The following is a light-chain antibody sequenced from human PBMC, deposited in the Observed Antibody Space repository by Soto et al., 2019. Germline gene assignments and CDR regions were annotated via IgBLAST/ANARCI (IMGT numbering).Light chain of an antibody. J-gene: IGKJ4*01. CDR1: QSISSW. V-gene: IGKV1-5*01. CDR3: QQYNSYQST. CDR2: DAS. Sequence: DIQMTQSPSTLSASVGDRVTITCRASQSISSWLAWYQQKPGKAPKLLIYDASSLESGVPSRFGGSGSGTEFTLTISSLQPDDFADYYCQQYNSYQSTFGGGTKVEIK.